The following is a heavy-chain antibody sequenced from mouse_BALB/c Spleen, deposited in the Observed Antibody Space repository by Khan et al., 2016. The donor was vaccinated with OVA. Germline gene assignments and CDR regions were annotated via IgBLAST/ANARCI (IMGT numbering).Heavy chain of an antibody. D-gene: IGHD1-1*01. CDR1: GYSITSGYA. CDR2: ISYSGVT. J-gene: IGHJ2*01. Sequence: EVQLQESGPGLVKPSQSLSLTCTVTGYSITSGYAWNWIRQFPGNKLEWMGYISYSGVTSYTPSLKSRISITRDTSKNQFFLQLNSVTTEDTATYYCARGKDYGYYFDYWGQGTTLTVSS. V-gene: IGHV3-2*02. CDR3: ARGKDYGYYFDY.